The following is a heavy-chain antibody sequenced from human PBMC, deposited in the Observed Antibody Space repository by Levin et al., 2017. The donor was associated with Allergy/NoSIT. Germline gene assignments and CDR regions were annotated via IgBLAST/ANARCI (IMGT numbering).Heavy chain of an antibody. J-gene: IGHJ6*01. CDR2: MSSAGTSI. Sequence: GGSLRLSCAASGFTFSDYYMSWIRQAPGKGLEWVAYMSSAGTSIYYADSVKGRFTISRDNGKNSLYLQMKSLRAEDTAVYYCAREAFSSGWGSGMDVWGQGTTVTVSS. D-gene: IGHD6-19*01. CDR1: GFTFSDYY. V-gene: IGHV3-11*01. CDR3: AREAFSSGWGSGMDV.